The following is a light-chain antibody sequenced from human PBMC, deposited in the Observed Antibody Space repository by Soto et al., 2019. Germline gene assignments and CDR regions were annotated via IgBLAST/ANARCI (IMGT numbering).Light chain of an antibody. Sequence: EIVLTPSPDTLSVSPCERATLSFRASQSISRTLAWYQQKSGQPPRLLIYDASTRATGFPARFSGSGSGTEFTLTISSLQSEDFAVYYCQQYNNWPLTFGGGTKVDIK. CDR3: QQYNNWPLT. J-gene: IGKJ4*01. CDR2: DAS. V-gene: IGKV3D-15*01. CDR1: QSISRT.